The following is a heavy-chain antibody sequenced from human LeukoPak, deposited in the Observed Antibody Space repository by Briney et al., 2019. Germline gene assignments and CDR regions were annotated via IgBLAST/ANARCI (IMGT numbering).Heavy chain of an antibody. J-gene: IGHJ3*01. V-gene: IGHV3-30-3*01. Sequence: GGSLRLSCAASGFTFSSYAMHWVRQAPGKGLEWVAVISYDGSNKYYADSVKGRFTISRDNSKNTLYLQMNSLRAEDTAVYYCANNRYSSRWRGAFDVWGQGTMFNVSS. CDR1: GFTFSSYA. D-gene: IGHD6-13*01. CDR2: ISYDGSNK. CDR3: ANNRYSSRWRGAFDV.